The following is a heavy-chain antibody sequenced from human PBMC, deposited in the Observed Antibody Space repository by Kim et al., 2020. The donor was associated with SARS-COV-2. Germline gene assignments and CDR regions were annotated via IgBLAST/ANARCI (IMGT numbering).Heavy chain of an antibody. D-gene: IGHD2-2*02. CDR1: GGSFSGHY. Sequence: SETLSLTCAVYGGSFSGHYWSWIRQPPGKGLEWIGEIHQSGSTNYSPSLKSRVTISVDTSKNQFSLKLSSVTAADTGFYYCARGRAGAVPAPILGIGPHYDYFIMDVWGHGTTVTVSS. CDR3: ARGRAGAVPAPILGIGPHYDYFIMDV. V-gene: IGHV4-34*01. J-gene: IGHJ6*02. CDR2: IHQSGST.